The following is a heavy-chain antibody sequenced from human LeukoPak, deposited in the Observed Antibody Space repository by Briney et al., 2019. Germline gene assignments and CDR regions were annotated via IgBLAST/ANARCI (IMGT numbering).Heavy chain of an antibody. CDR3: TTGVAASGLSY. D-gene: IGHD6-13*01. CDR2: IKSKTDGGTT. Sequence: KTGGSLRLSCAASGFTFSNAWMSWVRQAPGKGLEWVGRIKSKTDGGTTDYAAPVKVRFTISRDDSKNTLYLQMNSLKTEDTAVYYCTTGVAASGLSYWGQGTLVTVSS. V-gene: IGHV3-15*01. CDR1: GFTFSNAW. J-gene: IGHJ4*02.